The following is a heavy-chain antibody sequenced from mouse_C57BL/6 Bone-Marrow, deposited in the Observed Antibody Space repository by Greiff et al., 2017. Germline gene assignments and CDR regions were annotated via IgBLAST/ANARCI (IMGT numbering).Heavy chain of an antibody. CDR2: IYPRSGNT. D-gene: IGHD2-1*01. J-gene: IGHJ3*01. CDR3: ASSLPPAWFAY. V-gene: IGHV1-81*01. CDR1: GYTFTSYG. Sequence: QVQLKQSGAELARPGASVKLSCKASGYTFTSYGISWVKQRTGQGLEWIGEIYPRSGNTYYNEKFKGKATLTADKPSSTVYMELRSLASEYYAVYFCASSLPPAWFAYWGQVTLVTVSA.